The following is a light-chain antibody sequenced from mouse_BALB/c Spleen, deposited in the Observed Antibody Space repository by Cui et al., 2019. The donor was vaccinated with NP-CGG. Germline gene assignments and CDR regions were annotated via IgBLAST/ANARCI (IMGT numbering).Light chain of an antibody. Sequence: QSVVTQEPALTTSPGATVTLTCRSSTGAVTTSNYANWVQEKPDHLFTGLIGGTNNRAPGVPARFSGSLIGDKAALTITGAQTEDEAIYFCALWYSNHWVFGGGTKLTVL. CDR1: TGAVTTSNY. CDR2: GTN. J-gene: IGLJ1*01. CDR3: ALWYSNHWV. V-gene: IGLV1*01.